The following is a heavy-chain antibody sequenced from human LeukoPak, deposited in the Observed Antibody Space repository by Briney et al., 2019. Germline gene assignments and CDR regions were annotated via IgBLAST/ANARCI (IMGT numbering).Heavy chain of an antibody. CDR2: IRYDGSNK. D-gene: IGHD3-9*01. CDR1: GFTFSSYG. V-gene: IGHV3-30*02. CDR3: AKAPYYDILTGLDY. J-gene: IGHJ4*02. Sequence: VGSLRLSCAASGFTFSSYGMHWVRQAPGKGLEWVAFIRYDGSNKYYADSVKGRFTISRDNSKTTLYLQMNSLRAEDTAVYYCAKAPYYDILTGLDYWGQGTLVTVSS.